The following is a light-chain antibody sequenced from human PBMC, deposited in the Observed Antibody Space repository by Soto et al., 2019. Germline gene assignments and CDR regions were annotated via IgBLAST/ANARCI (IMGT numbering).Light chain of an antibody. CDR1: QSVSRN. J-gene: IGKJ2*01. V-gene: IGKV3-15*01. Sequence: VVMTQSPATLSVSPGESATLSCRASQSVSRNLAWYQQKPGQAPRLLLYGSSFRATNVTDRFTGRGSGTEFALTISSLQSEDFAVYYCQQYNNWPLYTFGQGTKVDIK. CDR2: GSS. CDR3: QQYNNWPLYT.